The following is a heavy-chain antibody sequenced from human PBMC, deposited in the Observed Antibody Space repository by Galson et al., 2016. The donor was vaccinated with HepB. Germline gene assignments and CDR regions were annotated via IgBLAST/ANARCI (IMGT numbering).Heavy chain of an antibody. CDR2: IYSNEDT. J-gene: IGHJ6*03. CDR1: GGSISSDYY. D-gene: IGHD6-19*01. CDR3: ATGIVVAGKYYYHYMDV. Sequence: ETLSLTCTVPGGSISSDYYWGWIRQPPGRGLEWIGSIYSNEDTFYNPSPQSRVTISVDTPKNQFSRRLDSVTAADTGLYYCATGIVVAGKYYYHYMDVWGKGTTVTVSS. V-gene: IGHV4-39*01.